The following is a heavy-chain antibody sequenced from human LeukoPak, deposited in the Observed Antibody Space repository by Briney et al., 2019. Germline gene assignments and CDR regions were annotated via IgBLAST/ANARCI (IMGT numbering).Heavy chain of an antibody. D-gene: IGHD3-9*01. Sequence: AAVKVSFKASGYTFTSYDIDWVRQATGQGLEWMGLMNPNRGNSRNAQKLQGRVTMTRTTSISTAYMELISLRSEDTAVYYCARTHDILAGYPYGMDVWGQGTTVTVSS. J-gene: IGHJ6*02. V-gene: IGHV1-8*01. CDR1: GYTFTSYD. CDR3: ARTHDILAGYPYGMDV. CDR2: MNPNRGNS.